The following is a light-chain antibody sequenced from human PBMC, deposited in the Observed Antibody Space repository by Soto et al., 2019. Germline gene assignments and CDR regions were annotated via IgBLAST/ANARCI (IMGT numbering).Light chain of an antibody. J-gene: IGLJ2*01. Sequence: QSVLTQPASVSGSPGQSITISCTGTSSDIGGYNYVSWYQQYPGKAPKLMIFGVSDRFSGSKSGTTASLTISGLQSEDEADYYCSSYKTSSTVVVFGGGTQLTVL. V-gene: IGLV2-14*01. CDR3: SSYKTSSTVVV. CDR1: SSDIGGYNY. CDR2: GV.